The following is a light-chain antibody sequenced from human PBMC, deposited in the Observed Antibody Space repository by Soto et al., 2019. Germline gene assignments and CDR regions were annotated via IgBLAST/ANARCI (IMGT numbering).Light chain of an antibody. V-gene: IGLV2-14*03. CDR1: SSDVGGYIY. CDR3: SSFTSSGTLG. Sequence: QSALTQPASVSGSPGQSITISCTGTSSDVGGYIYVSWYQHLPGKAPKLMIYDVSVRPSGVSNRFSGSKSANTASLTISGLQAEDEADYYCSSFTSSGTLGFGTGTKVTVL. J-gene: IGLJ1*01. CDR2: DVS.